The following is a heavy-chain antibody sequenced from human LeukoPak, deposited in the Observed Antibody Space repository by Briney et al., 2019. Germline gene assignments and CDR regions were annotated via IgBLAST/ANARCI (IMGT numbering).Heavy chain of an antibody. D-gene: IGHD3-10*01. CDR2: IYPGDSDT. J-gene: IGHJ6*03. CDR1: GYSFTRYW. CDR3: ARLVGSGSYQYYYYYYYMDV. Sequence: GESLQISCKGSGYSFTRYWIAWVRQMPGKGLEWMEIIYPGDSDTRYSTSIQGQVTISADKSISTAYLQWSSLKASDTAMYYCARLVGSGSYQYYYYYYYMDVWGKGTTVTVSS. V-gene: IGHV5-51*01.